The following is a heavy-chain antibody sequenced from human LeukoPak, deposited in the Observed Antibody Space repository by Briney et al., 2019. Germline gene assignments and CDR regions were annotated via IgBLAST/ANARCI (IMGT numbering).Heavy chain of an antibody. V-gene: IGHV3-48*01. CDR1: GFTFSSYS. CDR3: ARSEAVGNLDY. J-gene: IGHJ4*02. Sequence: GGSLRLSCAASGFTFSSYSMNWVRQAPGKGLEWVSYISSSSSTIYYADSVKGRFTISRDNAKNSLYLQMNSLRAEDTAVYYCARSEAVGNLDYWGQGTLVTVSS. D-gene: IGHD6-19*01. CDR2: ISSSSSTI.